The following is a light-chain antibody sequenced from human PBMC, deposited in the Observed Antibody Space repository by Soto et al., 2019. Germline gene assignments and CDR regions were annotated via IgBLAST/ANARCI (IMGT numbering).Light chain of an antibody. CDR1: QGISSF. V-gene: IGKV1-9*01. CDR2: GAS. Sequence: IQLTQSPSSLSASVGDRVTITCRASQGISSFLAWYQQKPWKAPKLLIYGASTLQSGVPSRFSVSGSGTDFTLTIGSLQPEDFATYYCQQLNSFPIPSGPGTKVDIK. J-gene: IGKJ3*01. CDR3: QQLNSFPIP.